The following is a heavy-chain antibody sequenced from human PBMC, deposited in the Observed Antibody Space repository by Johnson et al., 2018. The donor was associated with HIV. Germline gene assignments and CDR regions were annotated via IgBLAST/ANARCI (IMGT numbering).Heavy chain of an antibody. V-gene: IGHV3-11*01. J-gene: IGHJ3*02. CDR3: ARAPGGSPRAAFDI. Sequence: QVQLVESGGGLVKPGGSLRLSCAASGFSISDYYMSWIRQAPGKGLEWLSYIGRSGTTIYYADSVKGRFTISRDNTKNSLYLQMNSLRAEDTALYYCARAPGGSPRAAFDIWGQGTMVTVSS. CDR1: GFSISDYY. D-gene: IGHD2-15*01. CDR2: IGRSGTTI.